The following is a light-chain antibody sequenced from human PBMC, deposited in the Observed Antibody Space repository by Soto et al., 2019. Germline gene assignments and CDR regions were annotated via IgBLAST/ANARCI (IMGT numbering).Light chain of an antibody. V-gene: IGLV1-47*01. J-gene: IGLJ2*01. Sequence: QAVVTQPPSASGTPGQRVTISCSGSSSNIGSKYVYWYQQLPGTAPKLLMYRNNQWLLGVPDRFSGSKSGTSASLAISGLRSEDEADYYCAAWDAGVSGPAFGGGTKLTVL. CDR1: SSNIGSKY. CDR3: AAWDAGVSGPA. CDR2: RNN.